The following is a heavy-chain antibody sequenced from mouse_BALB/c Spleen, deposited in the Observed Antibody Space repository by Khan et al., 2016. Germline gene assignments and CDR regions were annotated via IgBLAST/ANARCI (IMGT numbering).Heavy chain of an antibody. CDR2: INSNGGST. Sequence: EVQLVESGGGLVQPGGSLKLSCAASGFTFSSYGMSWVRQTPDKRLELVATINSNGGSTYYPDSVKGRFTISRDNVKTTLYLQMSSLKSEDTAMYYCARTFTTVVPAMDYWGQGTSVTVSS. D-gene: IGHD1-1*01. V-gene: IGHV5-6-3*01. CDR3: ARTFTTVVPAMDY. CDR1: GFTFSSYG. J-gene: IGHJ4*01.